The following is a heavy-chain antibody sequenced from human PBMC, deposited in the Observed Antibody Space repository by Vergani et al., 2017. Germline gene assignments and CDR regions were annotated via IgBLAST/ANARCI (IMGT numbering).Heavy chain of an antibody. V-gene: IGHV4-59*11. D-gene: IGHD6-19*01. CDR1: FDSIRNLY. Sequence: QVQLQESVPGLVKSSETLSLPCSVSFDSIRNLYCNWIRQPPGKGLEWIGSIHYSENTNYNPSLKTRVTISVDTSKNQFSLTLTSVTAADTAVYYCASDTHSGQRADRWGQGILVTVTS. J-gene: IGHJ5*02. CDR2: IHYSENT. CDR3: ASDTHSGQRADR.